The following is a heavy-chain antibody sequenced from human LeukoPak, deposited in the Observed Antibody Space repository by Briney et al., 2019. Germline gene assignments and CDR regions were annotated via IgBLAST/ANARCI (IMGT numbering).Heavy chain of an antibody. J-gene: IGHJ3*02. CDR3: ARLGATGTSHITMIGGNAFDI. Sequence: GESLKISCKGSGYSFTSYWIGWVRQMPGKGLEWMGIIYPGDSDTRYSPSFQGQVTISADKSISTAYLQWSSLKASDTAIYYCARLGATGTSHITMIGGNAFDIWGQGTMVTVSS. CDR2: IYPGDSDT. D-gene: IGHD3-22*01. V-gene: IGHV5-51*01. CDR1: GYSFTSYW.